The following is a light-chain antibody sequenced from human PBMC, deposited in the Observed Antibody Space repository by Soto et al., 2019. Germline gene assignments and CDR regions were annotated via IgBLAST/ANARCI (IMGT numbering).Light chain of an antibody. Sequence: EFVLTRSPGPLSLSPGERATLSCRASQTVRNNYLAWYQQKPDQAPRLMIYDASSRATGIPDRFSGGGSGTDFTLTISRLEPEDVAVYYCQQFSSYPLTLGGGTKVDIK. CDR3: QQFSSYPLT. CDR1: QTVRNNY. CDR2: DAS. J-gene: IGKJ4*01. V-gene: IGKV3-20*01.